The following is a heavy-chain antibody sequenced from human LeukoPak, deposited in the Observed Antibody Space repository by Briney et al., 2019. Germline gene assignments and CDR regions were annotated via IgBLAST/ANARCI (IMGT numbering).Heavy chain of an antibody. J-gene: IGHJ4*02. V-gene: IGHV4-31*03. Sequence: PSETLSLTCTVSGGSISSGGYYWSWIRQHPGKGLEWIGYIYYSGSTYYNPSLKSRVTISVDTSKNQFSLKLSSVTAADTAVYYCARGRYDFWSGYPFDYWGQGTLVTVSS. CDR1: GGSISSGGYY. D-gene: IGHD3-3*01. CDR2: IYYSGST. CDR3: ARGRYDFWSGYPFDY.